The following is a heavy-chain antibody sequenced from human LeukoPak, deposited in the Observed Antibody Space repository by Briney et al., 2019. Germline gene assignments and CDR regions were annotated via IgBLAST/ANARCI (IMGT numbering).Heavy chain of an antibody. CDR2: INHSGST. Sequence: SETLSLTCAVCGGSFSGYYWSWIRQPPGKGLEWIGEINHSGSTNYNPSLKSRVTISVDTSKNQFSLKLSSVTAADTAVYYCARGVRAGLDYWGQGTLVTVSS. CDR1: GGSFSGYY. D-gene: IGHD1-26*01. CDR3: ARGVRAGLDY. V-gene: IGHV4-34*01. J-gene: IGHJ4*02.